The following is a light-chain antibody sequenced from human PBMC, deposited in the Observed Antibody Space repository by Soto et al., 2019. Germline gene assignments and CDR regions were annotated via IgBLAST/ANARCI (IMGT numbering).Light chain of an antibody. Sequence: QSVLTQPPSASGTPGQRVTMSCSGGNSNIGSHTVNWYQHLPGTAPTLLIFSNNQRPSGVPARFSGSKSGTSASLAISGLQSGDEGDSYCATWDGGLSGPFVFGTGTKVTVL. V-gene: IGLV1-44*01. CDR3: ATWDGGLSGPFV. CDR2: SNN. CDR1: NSNIGSHT. J-gene: IGLJ1*01.